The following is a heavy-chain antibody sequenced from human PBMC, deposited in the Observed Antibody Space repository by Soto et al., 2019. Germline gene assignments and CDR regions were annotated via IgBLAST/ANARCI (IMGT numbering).Heavy chain of an antibody. V-gene: IGHV2-5*02. J-gene: IGHJ4*02. CDR2: VYWDDDK. CDR1: GFSLSTSGVG. D-gene: IGHD4-17*01. CDR3: AHSSSRWPLGY. Sequence: QITLKESGPTLVKPTQTLTLTCTFSGFSLSTSGVGVVWLRQPPGKALEWLALVYWDDDKRYNPSLKSRLTITQDTSKNQVVLTMNNMEHVDTATYYCAHSSSRWPLGYWGQGALVTVSS.